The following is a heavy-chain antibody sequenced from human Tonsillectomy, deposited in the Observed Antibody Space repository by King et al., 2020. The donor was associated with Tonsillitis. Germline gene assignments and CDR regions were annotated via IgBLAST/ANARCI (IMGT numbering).Heavy chain of an antibody. CDR3: ARTRYSSGWSFDS. Sequence: VQLVQSGAEVKKPGSSMKVSCKASGGTFSSYAISWVRQAPGQGLEWMGGIIPIFGSTNNAQKFQGRVTITADESTSTVYMQLTSLRSDDTAVYYWARTRYSSGWSFDSWGQGTLVSVSS. J-gene: IGHJ4*02. CDR2: IIPIFGST. V-gene: IGHV1-69*01. D-gene: IGHD6-19*01. CDR1: GGTFSSYA.